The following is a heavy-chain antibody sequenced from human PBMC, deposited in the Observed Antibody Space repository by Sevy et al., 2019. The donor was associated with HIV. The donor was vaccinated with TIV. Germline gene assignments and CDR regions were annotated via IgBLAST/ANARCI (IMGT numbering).Heavy chain of an antibody. CDR2: IWYDGSNK. CDR1: GFTFSSYG. V-gene: IGHV3-33*01. CDR3: ARDFGRATGTTYYFDY. D-gene: IGHD1-1*01. Sequence: GGSLRLSCAASGFTFSSYGMHWVCQAPGKGLEWVAVIWYDGSNKYYADSVKGRFTISRDNSKNTLYLQMNSLRAEDTAVYYCARDFGRATGTTYYFDYWGQGTLVTVSS. J-gene: IGHJ4*02.